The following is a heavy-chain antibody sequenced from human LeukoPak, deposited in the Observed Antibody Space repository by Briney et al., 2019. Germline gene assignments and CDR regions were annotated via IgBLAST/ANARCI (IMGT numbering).Heavy chain of an antibody. Sequence: PSETLSLTCAVYGGSFSGYYWSWIRQPPGKGLEWIGEINHSGSTNYNPSLKSRVTISVDTSKNQFSLKLSSVTAADTAVYYCASFEEPPFVYSIAAAGTHHFDYWGQGTLVTVSS. CDR2: INHSGST. CDR3: ASFEEPPFVYSIAAAGTHHFDY. V-gene: IGHV4-34*01. CDR1: GGSFSGYY. J-gene: IGHJ4*02. D-gene: IGHD6-13*01.